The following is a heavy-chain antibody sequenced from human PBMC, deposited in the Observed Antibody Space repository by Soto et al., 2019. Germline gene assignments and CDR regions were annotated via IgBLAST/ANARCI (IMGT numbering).Heavy chain of an antibody. V-gene: IGHV5-51*01. Sequence: PGESLKISCKGSGYSFTSYWIGWVRQMPGKGLEWMGIIYPGDSDTRYSPSFQGQVTISADKSISTAYLQWSSLKASDTAMYYCAGLDSSSWADYFYYGMDVWGQGTTVTVSS. CDR2: IYPGDSDT. J-gene: IGHJ6*02. CDR3: AGLDSSSWADYFYYGMDV. CDR1: GYSFTSYW. D-gene: IGHD6-13*01.